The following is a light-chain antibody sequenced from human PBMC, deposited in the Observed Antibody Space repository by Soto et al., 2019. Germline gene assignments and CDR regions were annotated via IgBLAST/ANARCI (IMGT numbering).Light chain of an antibody. CDR2: GAS. V-gene: IGKV3-15*01. CDR3: KHYNNWPPWT. CDR1: QSVSSN. J-gene: IGKJ1*01. Sequence: EIVMTQSPATLSVSPGERATLSCRASQSVSSNLAWYQQKTGQAPRLLIYGASTRATGIPARFSGSGSGTEFTLTITSLQSEDFAIYYCKHYNNWPPWTFGPGTKVEIK.